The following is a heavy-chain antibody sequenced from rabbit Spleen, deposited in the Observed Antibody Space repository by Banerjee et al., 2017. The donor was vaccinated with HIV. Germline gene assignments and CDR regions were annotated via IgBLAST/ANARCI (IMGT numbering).Heavy chain of an antibody. Sequence: QEQLVEYGGDLVQPEGSLTLTCTASGFSFSSSYWICWVRQAPGKGLEWIACIYTGSSGTTYYASWAKGRFTISKTSSTTVTLQMTSLTAADTATYFCARDTGSSFSSYGMDLWGQGTLVTVS. D-gene: IGHD8-1*01. CDR2: IYTGSSGTT. CDR1: GFSFSSSYW. CDR3: ARDTGSSFSSYGMDL. J-gene: IGHJ6*01. V-gene: IGHV1S45*01.